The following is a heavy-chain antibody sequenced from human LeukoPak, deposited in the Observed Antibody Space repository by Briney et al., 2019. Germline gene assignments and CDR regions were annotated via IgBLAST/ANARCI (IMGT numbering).Heavy chain of an antibody. V-gene: IGHV3-48*04. Sequence: GGSLRLSCAVSGFSFSNFGMNWVRQAPGEGLQWVSYISDISHIIYYADSVKGRFTISRDNAKNSLYLQMHSLRADDTAVYYCATAGSYPVWGQGTLVTVSS. CDR1: GFSFSNFG. D-gene: IGHD3-10*01. CDR2: ISDISHII. J-gene: IGHJ4*02. CDR3: ATAGSYPV.